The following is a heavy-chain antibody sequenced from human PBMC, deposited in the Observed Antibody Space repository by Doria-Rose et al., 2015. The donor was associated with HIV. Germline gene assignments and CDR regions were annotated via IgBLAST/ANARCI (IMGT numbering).Heavy chain of an antibody. CDR3: AREGFSSGSYQVPYFDF. V-gene: IGHV4-61*02. J-gene: IGHJ4*02. Sequence: QVQLVQSGPGLVKPSQTLSLTCTVSGGSISSGSYYWSWIRQPAGKGLEWIGRIYTSGNPKYNPSPKSRSTITIDPTKTQFSLTRSFVTAADTAVYYCAREGFSSGSYQVPYFDFWGQGTLVTVSS. D-gene: IGHD6-19*01. CDR2: IYTSGNP. CDR1: GGSISSGSYY.